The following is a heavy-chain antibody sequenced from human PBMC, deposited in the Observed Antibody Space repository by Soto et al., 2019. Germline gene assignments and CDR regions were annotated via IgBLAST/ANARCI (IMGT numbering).Heavy chain of an antibody. CDR3: AKAVEDSPFDY. CDR1: GDSVSSTSSS. CDR2: TYYRSKWYN. V-gene: IGHV6-1*01. Sequence: PTLPLTCALSGDSVSSTSSSWNWIRHSPSRGLEWLGRTYYRSKWYNDYAVSVKSRITINPDTSKNQFSLQLNSVTPEDTAVYYCAKAVEDSPFDYWGQGTLVTVSS. D-gene: IGHD6-19*01. J-gene: IGHJ4*02.